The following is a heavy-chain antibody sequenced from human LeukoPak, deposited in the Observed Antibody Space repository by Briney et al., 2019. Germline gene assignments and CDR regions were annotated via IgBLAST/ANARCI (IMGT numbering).Heavy chain of an antibody. Sequence: GGSLRLSCAASGFTFSTYAMHWVRQAPGKGLEWVAVISYDGSNKYHADSVKGRFTISRDNSKNTLYLQMNSLRAEDTAVYYCVRGSYGAYDYWGQGSLVTVSS. CDR1: GFTFSTYA. D-gene: IGHD4-17*01. CDR3: VRGSYGAYDY. J-gene: IGHJ4*02. V-gene: IGHV3-30-3*01. CDR2: ISYDGSNK.